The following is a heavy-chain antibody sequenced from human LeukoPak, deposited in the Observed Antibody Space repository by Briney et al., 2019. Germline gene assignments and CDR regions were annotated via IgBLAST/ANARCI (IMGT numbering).Heavy chain of an antibody. J-gene: IGHJ4*02. D-gene: IGHD1-14*01. Sequence: GGSLRLSCTASEFTFSSYWMHWVRQAPGKGLVWVSRISSDGSRTSYADSVRGRFTISRDNAKNSLYLQMNSLRAEDTAVYYCARDKSRTGEFDYWGQGTLVTVSS. CDR3: ARDKSRTGEFDY. CDR2: ISSDGSRT. CDR1: EFTFSSYW. V-gene: IGHV3-74*01.